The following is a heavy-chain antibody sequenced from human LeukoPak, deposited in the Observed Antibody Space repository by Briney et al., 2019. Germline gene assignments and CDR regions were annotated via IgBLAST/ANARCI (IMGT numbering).Heavy chain of an antibody. CDR1: GFTFSSYA. D-gene: IGHD3-16*01. J-gene: IGHJ4*02. CDR2: ISGSGGST. CDR3: AKDLNQGLWD. Sequence: GGSLRLSCVASGFTFSSYAMSWVRQAPGKGLEWVSAISGSGGSTYYADSVKGRFTISRDNSKNTLYLQINSLGAEDTAVYYCAKDLNQGLWDWGQGTLVTVSS. V-gene: IGHV3-23*01.